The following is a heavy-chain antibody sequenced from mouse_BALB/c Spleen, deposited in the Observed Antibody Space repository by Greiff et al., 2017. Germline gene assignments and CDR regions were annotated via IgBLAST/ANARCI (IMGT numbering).Heavy chain of an antibody. V-gene: IGHV5-6*01. J-gene: IGHJ4*01. CDR3: ARQDGRYAMDY. CDR1: GFTFSSYG. Sequence: EVKLMESGGDLVKPGGSLKLSCAASGFTFSSYGMSWVRQTPDKRLEWVATISSGGSYTYYPDSVKGRFTISRDNAKNTLYLQMSSLKSEDTAMYYCARQDGRYAMDYWGQGTSVTVSS. CDR2: ISSGGSYT. D-gene: IGHD2-3*01.